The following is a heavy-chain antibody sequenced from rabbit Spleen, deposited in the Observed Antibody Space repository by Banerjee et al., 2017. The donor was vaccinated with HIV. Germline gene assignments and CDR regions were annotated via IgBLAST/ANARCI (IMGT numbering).Heavy chain of an antibody. CDR1: GVSFSDKDV. CDR3: ARDLVAVIGWNFSL. J-gene: IGHJ4*01. V-gene: IGHV1S45*01. CDR2: IDSGSRDFT. D-gene: IGHD1-1*01. Sequence: EQLEESGGGLVKPEGSLTLTCKASGVSFSDKDVMCWVRQAPGKGLEWIACIDSGSRDFTYYASWARGRFTISKTSSTTVTLQMTSLTVADTATYFCARDLVAVIGWNFSLWGPGTLVTVS.